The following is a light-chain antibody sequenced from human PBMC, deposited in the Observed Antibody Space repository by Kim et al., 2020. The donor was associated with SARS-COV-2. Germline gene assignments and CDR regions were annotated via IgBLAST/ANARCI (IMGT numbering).Light chain of an antibody. Sequence: APVKLTSTLSSGHSSYVIEWHQQQPEKGPRYLMKLNSDGSHSKGDGLPDRFSGSSSGAERYLTISGLQSEDEADYYCQTWGTGAWVFGGGTQLTVL. V-gene: IGLV4-69*01. CDR2: LNSDGSH. J-gene: IGLJ3*02. CDR1: SGHSSYV. CDR3: QTWGTGAWV.